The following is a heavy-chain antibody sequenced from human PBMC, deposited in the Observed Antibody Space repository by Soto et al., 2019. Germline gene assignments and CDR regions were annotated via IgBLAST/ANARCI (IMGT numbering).Heavy chain of an antibody. D-gene: IGHD4-17*01. J-gene: IGHJ4*02. V-gene: IGHV4-31*01. CDR1: GGSISSGGYY. CDR2: IYYSGST. CDR3: ARLEYGDYEYYFDY. Sequence: SETLSLTCTVSGGSISSGGYYWSWIRQHPGKGLEWIGNIYYSGSTYYNPSLKSPVTISVDTPKNQFSLKLNSVTAADTAVYYCARLEYGDYEYYFDYWGQGTLVTVSS.